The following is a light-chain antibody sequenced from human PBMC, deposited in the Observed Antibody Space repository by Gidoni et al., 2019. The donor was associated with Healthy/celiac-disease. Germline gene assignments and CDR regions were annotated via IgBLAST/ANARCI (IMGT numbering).Light chain of an antibody. Sequence: IQMTQSPSSLSASVGDRVTITCRASQSIRSYLNWYQQKPGKAPKLLIYAACSLQSGITSRFRGSGSGTDFTLTISSLQPEDCANYYCQQRGFGQGTKVEIK. V-gene: IGKV1-39*01. CDR2: AAC. CDR3: QQRG. CDR1: QSIRSY. J-gene: IGKJ1*01.